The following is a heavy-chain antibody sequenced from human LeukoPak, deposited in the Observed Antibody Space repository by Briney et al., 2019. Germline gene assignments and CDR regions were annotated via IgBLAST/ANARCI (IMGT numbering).Heavy chain of an antibody. CDR3: ARGLGGDQGYFDL. V-gene: IGHV3-9*01. CDR1: GFIFDDYA. J-gene: IGHJ2*01. CDR2: ISWNSGSL. D-gene: IGHD3-10*01. Sequence: PGESLRLSCAASGFIFDDYAMPWVRQAPGKGLEWVSGISWNSGSLAYADSVKGRFTISRDNAKNSLYLQMNSLRTEDTALYYCARGLGGDQGYFDLWGRGTLATVSS.